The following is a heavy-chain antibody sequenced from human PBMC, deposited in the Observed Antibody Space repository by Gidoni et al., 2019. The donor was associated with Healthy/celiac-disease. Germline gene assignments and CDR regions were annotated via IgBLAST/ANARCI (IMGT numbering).Heavy chain of an antibody. CDR3: ARAEQWLAYFDY. J-gene: IGHJ4*02. Sequence: QVHLQEAGQGLVKPSETLSLTCQVSGGSSRSYYWSWIRQPAGKGLEWLGRIYTSGSTNYNPSLKSRVTMSVDTSKNQFSLKLSSVTAADTAVYYCARAEQWLAYFDYWGQGTLVTVSS. CDR1: GGSSRSYY. D-gene: IGHD6-19*01. CDR2: IYTSGST. V-gene: IGHV4-4*07.